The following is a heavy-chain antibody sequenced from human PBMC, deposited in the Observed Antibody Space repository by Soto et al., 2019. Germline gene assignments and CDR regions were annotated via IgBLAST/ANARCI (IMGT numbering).Heavy chain of an antibody. CDR3: ARDPPLSMIVVVGVDDF. V-gene: IGHV3-21*06. CDR1: GFTLTNEN. Sequence: RGGSLRLSCTVLGFTLTNENMNWVRQAPGKGLEWVSSISSRSTFINYADSVKGRFTISRDNDKGLVYLQMNSLRAEDTAVYYCARDPPLSMIVVVGVDDFWGQGTLVTVSS. D-gene: IGHD3-22*01. J-gene: IGHJ4*02. CDR2: ISSRSTFI.